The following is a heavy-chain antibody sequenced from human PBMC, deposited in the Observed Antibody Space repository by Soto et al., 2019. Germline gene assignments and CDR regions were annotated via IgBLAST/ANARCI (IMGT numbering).Heavy chain of an antibody. CDR2: VYTSGAT. Sequence: QVQLQESGPGLVKPSETLSLTCNVSGAPITNYYWSWIRQPAGKGLEWIGRVYTSGATKYNPSLKSRVTMSLDTSQNRFSLRLSAVTAADTAVYYCARDGVVSGVILPSHRGDYTVDVWGRGITVTVSS. J-gene: IGHJ6*02. D-gene: IGHD3-3*01. V-gene: IGHV4-4*07. CDR3: ARDGVVSGVILPSHRGDYTVDV. CDR1: GAPITNYY.